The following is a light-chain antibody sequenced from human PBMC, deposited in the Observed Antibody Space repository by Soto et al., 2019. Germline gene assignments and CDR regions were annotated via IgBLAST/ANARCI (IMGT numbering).Light chain of an antibody. J-gene: IGKJ1*01. CDR2: GAS. CDR3: QQYGSSPST. V-gene: IGKV3-20*01. CDR1: QSVSSSY. Sequence: EIVLTQSPGTLSLSPGERATLSCRASQSVSSSYLAWYQQKPGQAPRLLIYGASSRATGIPDRFSGSGSGTHSTLTISTLEPEAFAVYYCQQYGSSPSTFGQGTKVEIK.